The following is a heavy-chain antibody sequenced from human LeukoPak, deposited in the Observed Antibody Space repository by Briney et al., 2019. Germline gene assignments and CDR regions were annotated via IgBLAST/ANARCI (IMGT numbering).Heavy chain of an antibody. V-gene: IGHV1-2*02. D-gene: IGHD2-21*02. CDR2: INPNSGGT. Sequence: ASVKLSCKASGYTFTGYYMHWVRQAPGQGLEWMGWINPNSGGTNYAQKFQGRVTMTRDTSISTAYMELSRLRSNDTAMYYCARDRAVAAINWFDPWGQGILVTVSS. J-gene: IGHJ5*02. CDR3: ARDRAVAAINWFDP. CDR1: GYTFTGYY.